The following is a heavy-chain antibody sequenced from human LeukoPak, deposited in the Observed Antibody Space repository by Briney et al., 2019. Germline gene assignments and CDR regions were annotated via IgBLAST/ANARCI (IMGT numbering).Heavy chain of an antibody. D-gene: IGHD6-19*01. CDR1: GGSISGSSYY. CDR2: IYYSVST. CDR3: ARDLGSGWYYFDY. J-gene: IGHJ4*02. Sequence: PSETLSLTCTVSGGSISGSSYYWGWLRQPPGKGLEWVGSIYYSVSTYYNPSLKSRVTISVDTSKNQFSLKLSSVTAADTAVYYCARDLGSGWYYFDYWGQGTLVTVSS. V-gene: IGHV4-39*07.